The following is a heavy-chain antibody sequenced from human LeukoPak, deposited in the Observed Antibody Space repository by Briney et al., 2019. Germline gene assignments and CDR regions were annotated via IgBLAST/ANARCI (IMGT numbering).Heavy chain of an antibody. CDR3: ARGGPRY. Sequence: SGGSLRLSCAASGFTFSSYGISWVRQSPGKGLEWVANIKQDGSEKYYVESVKGRFTISRDNAKNSLYLQMNSLRAEDTAVYYCARGGPRYWGQGTLVTVSS. CDR1: GFTFSSYG. V-gene: IGHV3-7*01. CDR2: IKQDGSEK. J-gene: IGHJ4*02.